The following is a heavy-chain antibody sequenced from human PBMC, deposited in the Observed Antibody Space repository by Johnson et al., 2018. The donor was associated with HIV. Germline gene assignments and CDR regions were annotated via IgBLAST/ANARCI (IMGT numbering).Heavy chain of an antibody. CDR1: GFTVSRNY. D-gene: IGHD6-6*01. CDR2: IYSGGGT. Sequence: EVLLVESGGGLVQPGGSLRLACAASGFTVSRNYMSWVRQAPGKGLEWVSVIYSGGGTYYADSVKGRFTISRDNSKNTLYLQMNSLRAEDTAAYYCARAIPGRRSLDGFDFLGQGTMVTVSS. J-gene: IGHJ3*01. V-gene: IGHV3-66*01. CDR3: ARAIPGRRSLDGFDF.